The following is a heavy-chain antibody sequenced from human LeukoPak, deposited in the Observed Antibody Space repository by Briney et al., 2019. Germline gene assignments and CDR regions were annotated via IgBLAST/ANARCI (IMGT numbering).Heavy chain of an antibody. CDR1: GYTFTDYY. V-gene: IGHV1-2*02. CDR2: INPNSGGT. J-gene: IGHJ5*02. Sequence: ASVTVSFKASGYTFTDYYIHWVRQAPGQGLEWMGWINPNSGGTNFAQRFQGRITVTRDTSISTVYMDLRRLTSDDTAVYYCARVRSRWFGEYLAWGQGTLVSVSS. CDR3: ARVRSRWFGEYLA. D-gene: IGHD3-10*01.